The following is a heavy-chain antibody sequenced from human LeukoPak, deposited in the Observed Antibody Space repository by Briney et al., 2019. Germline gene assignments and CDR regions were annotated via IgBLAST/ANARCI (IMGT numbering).Heavy chain of an antibody. D-gene: IGHD3-22*01. CDR3: ARRRYYDSSGSSPLDY. CDR2: IYYSGST. CDR1: GGSISSSSYY. Sequence: PSETLSLTCTVSGGSISSSSYYWGWIRQPPGKGLEWIGSIYYSGSTYYNPSLKSRVTISVDTPKNQFSLKLSSVTAADTAVYYCARRRYYDSSGSSPLDYWGQGTLVTVSS. J-gene: IGHJ4*02. V-gene: IGHV4-39*01.